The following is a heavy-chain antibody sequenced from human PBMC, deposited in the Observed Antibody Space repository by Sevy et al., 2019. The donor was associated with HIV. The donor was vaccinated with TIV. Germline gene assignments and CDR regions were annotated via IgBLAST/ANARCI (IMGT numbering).Heavy chain of an antibody. CDR1: GFTFSSYA. V-gene: IGHV3-23*01. D-gene: IGHD3-9*01. J-gene: IGHJ4*02. CDR3: AKNGAVPAATLRYFAWLFDY. CDR2: ISGSGGST. Sequence: GGSLRLSCAASGFTFSSYAMSWVRQAPGKGLEWVSAISGSGGSTYYADSVKGRFTISGDNSKNTRYLQMNTLRAEDTAVYYGAKNGAVPAATLRYFAWLFDYWGQGTLVTVSS.